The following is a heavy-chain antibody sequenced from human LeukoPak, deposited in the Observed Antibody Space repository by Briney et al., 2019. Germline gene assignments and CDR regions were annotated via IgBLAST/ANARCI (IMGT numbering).Heavy chain of an antibody. V-gene: IGHV4-30-2*01. Sequence: SETLSLTCAVSGGSISSGGYSWSWIRQPPGKGLEWIGYIYHSGSTYYNPSLKSRVTISVDRSKNQFSLKLSSVTAADTAVYYCASELQHRRYGMDVWGQGTTVTVS. CDR2: IYHSGST. J-gene: IGHJ6*02. D-gene: IGHD2-21*01. CDR3: ASELQHRRYGMDV. CDR1: GGSISSGGYS.